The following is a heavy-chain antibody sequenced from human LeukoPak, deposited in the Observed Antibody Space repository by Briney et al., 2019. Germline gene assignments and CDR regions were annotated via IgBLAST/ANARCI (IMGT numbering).Heavy chain of an antibody. Sequence: PGGSLRLSCAASGFTFSSYAMHWVRQAPGKGLEWVAVISYDGSNKYYADSVKGRFTISRDNSKNTLYLQMNSLRAEDTAVYYCARGGPYYYDSSGPDYWGQGTLVTVSS. J-gene: IGHJ4*02. CDR3: ARGGPYYYDSSGPDY. CDR2: ISYDGSNK. V-gene: IGHV3-30*04. CDR1: GFTFSSYA. D-gene: IGHD3-22*01.